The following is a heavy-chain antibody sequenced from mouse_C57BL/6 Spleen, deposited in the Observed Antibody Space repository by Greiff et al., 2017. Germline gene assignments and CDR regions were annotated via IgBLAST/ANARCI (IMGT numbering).Heavy chain of an antibody. D-gene: IGHD1-1*01. CDR1: GYTFTSYW. Sequence: QVQLKQPGAELVRPGTSVKLSCKASGYTFTSYWMHWVKQRPGQGLEWIGVIDPSDSYTNYNQKFKGKATLTVDTSSSTAYMQLSSLTSEDSAVYYCARREVTVVATSDYWGQGTTLTVSS. J-gene: IGHJ2*01. CDR3: ARREVTVVATSDY. CDR2: IDPSDSYT. V-gene: IGHV1-59*01.